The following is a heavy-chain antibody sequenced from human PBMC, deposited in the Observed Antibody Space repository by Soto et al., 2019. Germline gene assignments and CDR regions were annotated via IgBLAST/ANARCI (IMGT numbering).Heavy chain of an antibody. D-gene: IGHD2-2*01. CDR2: ISGSGGST. CDR3: GKDCSSTNCYSDY. CDR1: GFTFSSYA. J-gene: IGHJ4*02. Sequence: PGGSLRLSCAASGFTFSSYAMSWVRQAPGKGLEWVSGISGSGGSTYYEDSVKGRFTISRDNSKNTLYLQMNSLRAEDTAVYYCGKDCSSTNCYSDYWGQGTLVT. V-gene: IGHV3-23*01.